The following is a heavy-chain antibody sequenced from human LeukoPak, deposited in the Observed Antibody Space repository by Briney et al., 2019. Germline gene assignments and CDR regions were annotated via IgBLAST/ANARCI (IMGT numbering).Heavy chain of an antibody. V-gene: IGHV1-69*05. CDR3: ARDPRDGYNDLDY. Sequence: ASVKLSCKASGGTCSSYAISWVRQAPGPGLEWMGRIIPIFGTANYAQKFQGRVTITTDESTSTAYMELRSLRSEDTAVYYCARDPRDGYNDLDYWGQGTLVTVSS. J-gene: IGHJ4*02. CDR1: GGTCSSYA. CDR2: IIPIFGTA. D-gene: IGHD5-24*01.